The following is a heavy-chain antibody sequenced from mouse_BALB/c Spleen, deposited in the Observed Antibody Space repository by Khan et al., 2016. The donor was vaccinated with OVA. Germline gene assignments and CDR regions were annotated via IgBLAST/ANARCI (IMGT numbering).Heavy chain of an antibody. CDR1: GFSLTSYG. CDR3: ARGDGYYEDAMDY. CDR2: IWAGGST. D-gene: IGHD2-3*01. V-gene: IGHV2-9*02. J-gene: IGHJ4*01. Sequence: VELVESGPGLVAPSQSLSITCTVSGFSLTSYGIHWVRQPPGKGLEWLGVIWAGGSTNYNSALMSRLSIIKDNSKSQVLLKMNSLQTDDTAMYYCARGDGYYEDAMDYWGQGTSVTVSS.